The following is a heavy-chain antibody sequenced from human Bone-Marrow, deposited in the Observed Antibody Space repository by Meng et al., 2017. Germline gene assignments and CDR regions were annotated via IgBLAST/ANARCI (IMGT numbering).Heavy chain of an antibody. CDR3: ARCDSSGYYYFDY. CDR2: ISSSSSYI. Sequence: GGSLRLSCAASGLTFSSYSMNWVRQAPGKGLEWVSSISSSSSYIYYADSVKGRFTISRDNAKNSLYLQMNSLRAEDTAVYYCARCDSSGYYYFDYWGQGTLVTVSS. V-gene: IGHV3-21*01. D-gene: IGHD3-22*01. J-gene: IGHJ4*02. CDR1: GLTFSSYS.